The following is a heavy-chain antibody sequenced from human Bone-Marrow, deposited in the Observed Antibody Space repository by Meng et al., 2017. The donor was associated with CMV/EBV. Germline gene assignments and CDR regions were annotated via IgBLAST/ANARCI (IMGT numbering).Heavy chain of an antibody. CDR3: ARDILRFLEWLAPSLRVDDFDI. J-gene: IGHJ3*02. V-gene: IGHV1-18*01. D-gene: IGHD3-3*01. CDR1: GYTFTSYG. CDR2: ISAYNGNT. Sequence: ASVKVSCKASGYTFTSYGISWVRQAPGQGLEWMGWISAYNGNTNYAQKLQGRVTITTDTSTSTAYLELRSLRSDDTAVYYCARDILRFLEWLAPSLRVDDFDIWGQGTMVTVSS.